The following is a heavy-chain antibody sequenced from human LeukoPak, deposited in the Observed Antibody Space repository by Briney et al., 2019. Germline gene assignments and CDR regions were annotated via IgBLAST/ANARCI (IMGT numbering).Heavy chain of an antibody. J-gene: IGHJ4*02. Sequence: ASVKVSCKASGYTFTSYGISWVRQAPGQGLEWMGWISAYNGNTNYAQKLQGRVTMTTDTSTSAAYMGLRSLRSDDAAVYYCASPGSRRGGYAYWGQGTLVTVSS. D-gene: IGHD2-15*01. V-gene: IGHV1-18*01. CDR3: ASPGSRRGGYAY. CDR1: GYTFTSYG. CDR2: ISAYNGNT.